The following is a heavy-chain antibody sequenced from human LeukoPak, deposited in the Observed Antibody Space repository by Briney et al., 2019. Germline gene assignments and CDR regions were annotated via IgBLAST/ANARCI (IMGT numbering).Heavy chain of an antibody. V-gene: IGHV3-48*01. CDR1: GFTFSSYE. J-gene: IGHJ4*02. D-gene: IGHD3-22*01. CDR3: ARAGGGYPAPDPFDY. CDR2: IRSDSTII. Sequence: PGGSLRLSCAASGFTFSSYEMNWVRQAPGKGLEWLSYIRSDSTIIDYADSVKGRFTISRDNDKNSLFLKMHSLRADDTAVYYCARAGGGYPAPDPFDYWGLGTLVTVST.